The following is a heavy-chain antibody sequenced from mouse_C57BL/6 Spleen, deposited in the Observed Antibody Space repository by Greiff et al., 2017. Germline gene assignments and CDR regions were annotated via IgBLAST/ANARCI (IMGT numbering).Heavy chain of an antibody. Sequence: VMLVESGAELARPGASVKLSCKASGYTFTSYGISWVKQRTGQGLEWIGEIYPRSGNTYYNEKFKGKATLTADKSSSTAYMELRSLTSEDSAVSYCARSPIYDGYYVDYWGQGTTLTVSS. CDR1: GYTFTSYG. D-gene: IGHD2-3*01. J-gene: IGHJ2*01. CDR2: IYPRSGNT. CDR3: ARSPIYDGYYVDY. V-gene: IGHV1-81*01.